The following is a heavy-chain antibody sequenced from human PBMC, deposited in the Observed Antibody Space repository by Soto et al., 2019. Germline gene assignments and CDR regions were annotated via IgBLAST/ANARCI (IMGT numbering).Heavy chain of an antibody. CDR2: VSSSSNTI. V-gene: IGHV3-48*02. CDR1: GFTFSSYS. D-gene: IGHD1-26*01. J-gene: IGHJ6*02. CDR3: ARHPSPELEWVNYFHAMDV. Sequence: VQLVESGGDLVQPGGSLRLSCAASGFTFSSYSMNWVRQAPGKGLEWISYVSSSSNTIYYADSVKGRFTISRDNAKNSLFLQMNSLRYEYAAVYYCARHPSPELEWVNYFHAMDVWRLGTTVSVSS.